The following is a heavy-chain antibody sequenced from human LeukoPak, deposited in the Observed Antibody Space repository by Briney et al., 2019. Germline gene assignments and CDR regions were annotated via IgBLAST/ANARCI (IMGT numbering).Heavy chain of an antibody. J-gene: IGHJ4*02. CDR2: INPSGGTT. CDR1: GYTFTSYY. D-gene: IGHD5-12*01. CDR3: ARTRGYSDYELDY. V-gene: IGHV1-46*01. Sequence: ASVKVSCKASGYTFTSYYMHWVRQAPGQGLEWMGIINPSGGTTRHAQRFQGRVTMTRDTSTSTVYMELSSLRSEDTAVYYCARTRGYSDYELDYWGQGTLVTVSS.